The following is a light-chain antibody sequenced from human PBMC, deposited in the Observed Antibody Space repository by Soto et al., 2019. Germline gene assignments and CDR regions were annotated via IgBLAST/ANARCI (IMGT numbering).Light chain of an antibody. CDR2: KAS. Sequence: DIQMTQSPSTLSASVGNRVTITCRARQTISSWLAWYQQKPGKAPKLLIYKASTLKSGVPSRFSGSGSGTEFTLTSSSLQPDDFAPYYCQHYTSYSGAFGQGTKVDIK. CDR1: QTISSW. CDR3: QHYTSYSGA. J-gene: IGKJ1*01. V-gene: IGKV1-5*03.